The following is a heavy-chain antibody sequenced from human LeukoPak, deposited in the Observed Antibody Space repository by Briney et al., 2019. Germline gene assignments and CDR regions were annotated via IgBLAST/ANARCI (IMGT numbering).Heavy chain of an antibody. V-gene: IGHV3-21*01. D-gene: IGHD2-15*01. CDR3: AREYCSGGTCLPPT. CDR1: GFTFRSYS. J-gene: IGHJ5*02. CDR2: ISSSGSYI. Sequence: GGSLRLSCAASGFTFRSYSMNWVRQAPGKGLEWVSLISSSGSYIYYAGSVKGRFTISRDNAKNSLDLKMNRLRAEDTAVYYCAREYCSGGTCLPPTWGQGTLVTVSS.